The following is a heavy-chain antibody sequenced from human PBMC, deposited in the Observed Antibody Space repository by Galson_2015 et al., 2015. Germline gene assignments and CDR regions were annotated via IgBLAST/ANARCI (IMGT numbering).Heavy chain of an antibody. J-gene: IGHJ2*01. D-gene: IGHD3-10*01. CDR2: ILFDGSNK. CDR3: AKGGSGPDWLDL. Sequence: SLRLSCAASRFSISKYGMYWVRQAPGKGLEWVATILFDGSNKFYADSVKGRFTISRGHYENTLYLQMDSLRIEDTAVYFCAKGGSGPDWLDLWGRGTLVTVSS. CDR1: RFSISKYG. V-gene: IGHV3-30*18.